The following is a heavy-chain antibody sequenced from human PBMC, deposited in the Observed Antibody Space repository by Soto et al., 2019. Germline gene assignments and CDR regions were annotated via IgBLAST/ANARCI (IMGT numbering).Heavy chain of an antibody. J-gene: IGHJ4*02. CDR3: ARDKQWLVKPPLYYFDY. D-gene: IGHD6-19*01. Sequence: QVQLVQSGAEVKKPGASVKVSCKASGYTFTSYYMHWVRQAPGQGLEWMGIINPSGGSTSYAQKFQGRVTMTRDTSTSTVYMELSSLRSEDTAVYYCARDKQWLVKPPLYYFDYWGQGTLVTVSS. CDR2: INPSGGST. V-gene: IGHV1-46*01. CDR1: GYTFTSYY.